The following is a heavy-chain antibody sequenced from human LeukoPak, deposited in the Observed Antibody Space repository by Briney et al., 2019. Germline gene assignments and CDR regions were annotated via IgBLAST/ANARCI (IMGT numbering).Heavy chain of an antibody. CDR1: GFTFTAFG. V-gene: IGHV3-30*18. CDR3: AKDEGYDFAHLDH. J-gene: IGHJ4*02. Sequence: GGSLRLSCAASGFTFTAFGMHWVRQAPGKGLEWVAVISYDGNINYYEDSVKGRFTISRDNSKSTLHLQMNNLRPEDTAVYFCAKDEGYDFAHLDHWGQGTLVTVSS. D-gene: IGHD5-12*01. CDR2: ISYDGNIN.